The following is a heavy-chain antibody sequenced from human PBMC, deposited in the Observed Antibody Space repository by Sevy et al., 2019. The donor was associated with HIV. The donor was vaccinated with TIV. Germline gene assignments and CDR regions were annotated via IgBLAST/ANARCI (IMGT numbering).Heavy chain of an antibody. Sequence: ASVKVSCEASGGTFSSDAISWVRQAPGQGLEWMGGIIPMFGTANYAQKFQRRVTITADESTSTAYMDLSSLRSEDTAVYYCARGRRLSGGNDYYYYYGMDVWGQGTTVTVSS. CDR3: ARGRRLSGGNDYYYYYGMDV. CDR1: GGTFSSDA. J-gene: IGHJ6*02. D-gene: IGHD2-15*01. CDR2: IIPMFGTA. V-gene: IGHV1-69*13.